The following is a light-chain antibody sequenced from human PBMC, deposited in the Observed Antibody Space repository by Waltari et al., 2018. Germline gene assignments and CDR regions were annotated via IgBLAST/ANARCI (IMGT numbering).Light chain of an antibody. V-gene: IGKV1-5*01. CDR2: DAS. CDR1: QSIGSL. CDR3: LQYYSYPGT. J-gene: IGKJ3*01. Sequence: DIQMTQSPSTLSASVGDRLTITCRASQSIGSLLAWYQQKPGKAPKLLIYDASSLESGVPSRFSGSGSGTEFTLTINSLQPEDFGTYYCLQYYSYPGTFGPGTRVDL.